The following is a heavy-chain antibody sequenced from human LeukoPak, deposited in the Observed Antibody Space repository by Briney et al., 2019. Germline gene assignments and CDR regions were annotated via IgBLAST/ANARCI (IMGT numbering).Heavy chain of an antibody. CDR2: IYFSGST. CDR1: GGSVSSYY. J-gene: IGHJ6*03. Sequence: SETLSLTCTVSGGSVSSYYWSWIRQPPGKGLEWIGYIYFSGSTNYNPSLKSRVTISVDTSKNQFSLKLSSVTAADTAVYYCARETSQKGAHYMDVWGKGTTVTISS. D-gene: IGHD3-16*01. CDR3: ARETSQKGAHYMDV. V-gene: IGHV4-59*02.